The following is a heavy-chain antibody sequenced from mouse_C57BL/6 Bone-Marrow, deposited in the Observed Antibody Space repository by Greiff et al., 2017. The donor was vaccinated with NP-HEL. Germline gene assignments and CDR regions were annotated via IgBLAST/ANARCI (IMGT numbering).Heavy chain of an antibody. J-gene: IGHJ3*01. CDR3: ARRLLWFAY. Sequence: EVQRVESGPVLVKPGASVKMSCKASGYTFTDYYMNWVKQSHGKSLEWIGVINPYNGGTSYNQKFKGKATLTVDKSSSTAYMELNSLTSEDSAVYYCARRLLWFAYWGQGTLVTVSA. CDR1: GYTFTDYY. CDR2: INPYNGGT. V-gene: IGHV1-19*01. D-gene: IGHD1-1*01.